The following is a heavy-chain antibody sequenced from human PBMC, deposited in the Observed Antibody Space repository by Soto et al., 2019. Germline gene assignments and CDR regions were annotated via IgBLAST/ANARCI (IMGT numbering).Heavy chain of an antibody. V-gene: IGHV4-61*01. CDR3: ARDSVAYQPLAS. CDR1: GGSVISGNYD. J-gene: IGHJ5*02. CDR2: ISYDGST. Sequence: QVQLQESGPGMVKPSETLSLTCTVSGGSVISGNYDWSCIRQPPGKGLEWIGNISYDGSTYYRPSLKRRVTMSADTSKNQFYLKLNSVTAADTAVYYCARDSVAYQPLASWGQGTLVTVSS. D-gene: IGHD2-2*01.